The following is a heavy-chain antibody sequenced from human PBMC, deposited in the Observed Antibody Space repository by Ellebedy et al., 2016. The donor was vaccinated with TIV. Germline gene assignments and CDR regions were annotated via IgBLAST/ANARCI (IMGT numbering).Heavy chain of an antibody. Sequence: MPSETLSLTCFASGASISSYYWSWIRQPPGKGLEWIGYIYYSWSTNYNPSLKSRVTISVDTSKNQFSLTLSSVTAADTAVYYCAKHSSITMVEEDAFDIWGQGTMVTASS. CDR2: IYYSWST. J-gene: IGHJ3*02. V-gene: IGHV4-59*08. CDR3: AKHSSITMVEEDAFDI. CDR1: GASISSYY. D-gene: IGHD3-10*01.